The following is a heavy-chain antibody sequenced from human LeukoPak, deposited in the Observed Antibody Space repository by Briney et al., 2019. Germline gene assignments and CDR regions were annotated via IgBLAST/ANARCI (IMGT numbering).Heavy chain of an antibody. CDR2: IYHSGST. V-gene: IGHV4-38-2*02. Sequence: PSETLSLTCAVSGYSISSGYYWGWIRQPPGKGLEWIGSIYHSGSTYYNPSLKSRVTISVDTSKNQFSLKLSSVTAADTAVYYCARERYYYDSSGYPYWGQGPLVTVSS. CDR1: GYSISSGYY. J-gene: IGHJ4*02. CDR3: ARERYYYDSSGYPY. D-gene: IGHD3-22*01.